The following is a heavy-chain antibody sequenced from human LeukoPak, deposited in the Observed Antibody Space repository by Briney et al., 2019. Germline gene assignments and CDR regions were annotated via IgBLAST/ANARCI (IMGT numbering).Heavy chain of an antibody. CDR1: GFTFSDSA. D-gene: IGHD3-22*01. CDR2: ISYDGSNK. J-gene: IGHJ4*02. CDR3: ARGGYYYDSSGYYYFNY. Sequence: PGGSLRLSCAASGFTFSDSAMHWVRQAPGKGLEWVAVISYDGSNKYYADSVKGRFTISRDNSKNTLYLQMNSLRAEDTAVYYCARGGYYYDSSGYYYFNYWGQGTLVTVSS. V-gene: IGHV3-30*04.